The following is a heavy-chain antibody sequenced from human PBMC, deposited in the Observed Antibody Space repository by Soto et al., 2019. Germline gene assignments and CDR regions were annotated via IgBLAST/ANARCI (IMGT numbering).Heavy chain of an antibody. J-gene: IGHJ3*02. CDR1: GFTFSSYW. V-gene: IGHV3-7*01. CDR2: IKQDGSEK. Sequence: GESLKISCAASGFTFSSYWMSWVRQAPGKGLEWVANIKQDGSEKYYVDSVKGRFTISRDNAKNSLYLQMNSLRAEDTAVYYCASGSTDAFDIWGQGTMVTVSS. CDR3: ASGSTDAFDI. D-gene: IGHD1-26*01.